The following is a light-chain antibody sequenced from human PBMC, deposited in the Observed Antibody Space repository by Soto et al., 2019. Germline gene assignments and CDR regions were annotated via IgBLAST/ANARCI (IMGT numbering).Light chain of an antibody. V-gene: IGKV3-20*01. CDR1: QSVNSNY. Sequence: EIVLTQSPDTLSLSPGESATLSCRASQSVNSNYLAWYQQKPGQAPRLLIYCTSSRATGILDRFSGSGSGTDFTLTISRLEPEDFPVFYCQQYDNSITFGQGTRLEIE. CDR3: QQYDNSIT. CDR2: CTS. J-gene: IGKJ5*01.